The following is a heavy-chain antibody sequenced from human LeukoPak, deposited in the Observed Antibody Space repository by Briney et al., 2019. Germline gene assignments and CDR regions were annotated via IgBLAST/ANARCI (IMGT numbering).Heavy chain of an antibody. J-gene: IGHJ4*02. CDR1: GFTFSTYE. Sequence: GGSLRLSCAASGFTFSTYEKNWVRQAPGRGLEWVSYISSGGSTTYYADSVKGRLTISRDNAKNSLYLQMNNLRGDDTAVYYCARRYCSSTSCTLDYWGQGTQVTVSS. V-gene: IGHV3-48*03. D-gene: IGHD2-2*01. CDR3: ARRYCSSTSCTLDY. CDR2: ISSGGSTT.